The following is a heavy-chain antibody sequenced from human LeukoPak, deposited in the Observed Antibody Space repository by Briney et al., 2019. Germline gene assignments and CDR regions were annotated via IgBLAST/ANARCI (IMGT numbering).Heavy chain of an antibody. CDR2: IYYSGST. CDR3: ARKIAAAGKRGYGGHVFDY. Sequence: PSETLSLTCTVSGGSISSGGYSWSWIRQPPGKGLEWIGYIYYSGSTNYNPSLKSRVTISVDTSKNQFSLKLSSVTAADTAVYYCARKIAAAGKRGYGGHVFDYWGQGTLVTVSS. CDR1: GGSISSGGYS. D-gene: IGHD6-13*01. J-gene: IGHJ4*02. V-gene: IGHV4-61*08.